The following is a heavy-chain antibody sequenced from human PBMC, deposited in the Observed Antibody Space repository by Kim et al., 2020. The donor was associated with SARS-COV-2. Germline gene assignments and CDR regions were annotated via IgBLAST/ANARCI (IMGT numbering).Heavy chain of an antibody. D-gene: IGHD3-10*01. CDR1: GGSISSSSYY. CDR2: IYYSGST. V-gene: IGHV4-39*01. J-gene: IGHJ3*02. Sequence: SETLSLTCTVSGGSISSSSYYWGWIRQPPGKGLEWIGSIYYSGSTYYNPSLKSRVTISVDTSKNQFSLKLSSVTAADTAVYYCARHGAYYGSGSYYKNDAFDIWGQGTMVTVSS. CDR3: ARHGAYYGSGSYYKNDAFDI.